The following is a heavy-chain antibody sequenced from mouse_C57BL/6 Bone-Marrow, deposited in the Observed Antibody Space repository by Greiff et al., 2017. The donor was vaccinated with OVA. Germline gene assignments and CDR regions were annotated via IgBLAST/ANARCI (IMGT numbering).Heavy chain of an antibody. J-gene: IGHJ2*01. Sequence: VQLQQSGPGLVQPSQSLSITCTVSGFSLTSYGVHWVRQSPGKGLEWLGVIWSGGSTDYNAAFISRLSISKDNSKSQVFFKMNSLQADDTAIYYCARNCGYYYGSSCVYYFDYWGQGTTLTVSS. CDR2: IWSGGST. CDR1: GFSLTSYG. V-gene: IGHV2-2*01. CDR3: ARNCGYYYGSSCVYYFDY. D-gene: IGHD1-1*01.